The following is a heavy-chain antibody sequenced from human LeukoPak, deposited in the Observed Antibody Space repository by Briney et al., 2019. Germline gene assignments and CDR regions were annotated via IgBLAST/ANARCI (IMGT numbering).Heavy chain of an antibody. Sequence: GGSLRLSCAASGFTVSSNYMSWVRQAPGKGLEWVANIKQDGSEKYYVDSVKGRFTISRDNAKNSLYLQMNSLRAEDTAVYYRARARRITMVRGAISIWGQGTMVTVSS. D-gene: IGHD3-10*01. CDR1: GFTVSSNY. J-gene: IGHJ3*02. CDR3: ARARRITMVRGAISI. V-gene: IGHV3-7*01. CDR2: IKQDGSEK.